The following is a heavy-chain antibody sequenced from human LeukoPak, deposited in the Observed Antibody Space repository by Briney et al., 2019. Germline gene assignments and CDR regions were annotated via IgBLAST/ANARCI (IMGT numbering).Heavy chain of an antibody. Sequence: SVKVSCKASGGTFSSYAISRVRQAPGQGLEWMGRIIPIFGTANYAQKFQGRVTITTDESTSTAYMELSSLRSEDTAVYYCARGYDSSGPPDYWGQGTLVTVSS. V-gene: IGHV1-69*05. CDR2: IIPIFGTA. CDR3: ARGYDSSGPPDY. J-gene: IGHJ4*02. D-gene: IGHD3-22*01. CDR1: GGTFSSYA.